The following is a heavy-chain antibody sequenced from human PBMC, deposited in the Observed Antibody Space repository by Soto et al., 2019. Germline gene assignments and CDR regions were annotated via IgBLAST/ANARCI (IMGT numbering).Heavy chain of an antibody. D-gene: IGHD2-15*01. CDR3: ARAGAYCSGGSCYSDAFDI. CDR2: ISAYNGNT. CDR1: GYTFTIYG. V-gene: IGHV1-18*01. J-gene: IGHJ3*02. Sequence: ASVKVYCKASGYTFTIYGISWVRQAPGQGLEWMGWISAYNGNTNYAQKLQGRVTMTTDTSTSTAYMELRSLRSDDTAVYYCARAGAYCSGGSCYSDAFDIWGQGTMVTVSS.